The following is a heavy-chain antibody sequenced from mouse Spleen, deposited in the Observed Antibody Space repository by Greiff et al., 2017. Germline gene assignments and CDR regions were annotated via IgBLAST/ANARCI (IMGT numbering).Heavy chain of an antibody. J-gene: IGHJ2*01. V-gene: IGHV1-26*01. CDR1: GYTFTDYY. Sequence: EVQLQQSGPELVKPGASVKISCKASGYTFTDYYMNWVKQSHGKSLEWIGDINPNNGGTSYNQKFKGKATLTVDKSSSTAYMELRSLTSEDSAVYYCAREGDSSGLDYWGQGTTLTVSS. CDR2: INPNNGGT. CDR3: AREGDSSGLDY. D-gene: IGHD3-2*01.